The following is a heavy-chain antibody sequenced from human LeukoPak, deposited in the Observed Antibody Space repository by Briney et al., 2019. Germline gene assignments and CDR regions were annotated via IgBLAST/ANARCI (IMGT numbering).Heavy chain of an antibody. CDR1: GFTFSSYA. CDR3: AKDLIGVTMIVVVKYEGGDAFDI. V-gene: IGHV3-23*01. Sequence: PGGSLRLSCAASGFTFSSYAMSWVRQAPGKRLEWVSAISGSGGSTYYADSEKGRLTISRDNSKNTLYLQMNRLRAEDTAVYYCAKDLIGVTMIVVVKYEGGDAFDIWGQGTMVTVSS. D-gene: IGHD3-22*01. J-gene: IGHJ3*02. CDR2: ISGSGGST.